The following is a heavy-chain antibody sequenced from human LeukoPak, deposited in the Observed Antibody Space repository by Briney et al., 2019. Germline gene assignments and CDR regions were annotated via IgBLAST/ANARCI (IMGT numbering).Heavy chain of an antibody. J-gene: IGHJ4*02. V-gene: IGHV3-53*01. CDR2: IYSGGST. D-gene: IGHD2-21*02. CDR3: ARYCGGDCYPF. Sequence: GGSLRLSCAASGFTVSSNYMSWVRQAPGKGLEWVSVIYSGGSTYYADSVKGRFTISRDNSKNTLYLQMNSLRAEDTAVYYCARYCGGDCYPFWGQGTLVTVSP. CDR1: GFTVSSNY.